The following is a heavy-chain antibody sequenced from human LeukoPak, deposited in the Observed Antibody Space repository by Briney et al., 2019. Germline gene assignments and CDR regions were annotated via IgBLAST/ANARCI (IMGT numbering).Heavy chain of an antibody. CDR2: IRSKANSYAT. V-gene: IGHV3-73*01. D-gene: IGHD2-15*01. Sequence: GGSLKLSCAASGFTFSGSAMHWVRQASGKGLEWVDRIRSKANSYATAYAASVKGRFTISRDDSKNTAYLQMNSLKTEDTAVYYCTRAEVAENYWGQGTLVTVSS. CDR3: TRAEVAENY. J-gene: IGHJ4*02. CDR1: GFTFSGSA.